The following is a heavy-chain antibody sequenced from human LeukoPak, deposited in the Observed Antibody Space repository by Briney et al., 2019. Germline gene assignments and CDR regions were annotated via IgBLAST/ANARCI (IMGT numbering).Heavy chain of an antibody. J-gene: IGHJ5*02. CDR3: TRQSGNTTWYNDWFDP. CDR1: GFTFSDSA. D-gene: IGHD1-1*01. Sequence: GGSLKLSCAASGFTFSDSALHWVRQPSGKGLEWVGRIRSKANSYATTFAASVKGRFIISRDDSKNTAYLQMSDLETEDTAVYYCTRQSGNTTWYNDWFDPWGQGTLVTVSS. V-gene: IGHV3-73*01. CDR2: IRSKANSYAT.